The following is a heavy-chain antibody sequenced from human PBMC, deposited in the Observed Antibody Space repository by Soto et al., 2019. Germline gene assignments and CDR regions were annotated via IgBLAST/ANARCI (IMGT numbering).Heavy chain of an antibody. V-gene: IGHV1-24*01. CDR3: ATGSGRGGFDP. J-gene: IGHJ5*02. CDR1: GYTLTELS. D-gene: IGHD3-10*01. CDR2: FDPEDGET. Sequence: GSVEVSCKVSGYTLTELSMHWVGQAPGKGLEWMGGFDPEDGETIYAQKFQGRVTMTEDTSTDTAYMELSSLRSEDTAVYYCATGSGRGGFDPWGQGTLVTVSS.